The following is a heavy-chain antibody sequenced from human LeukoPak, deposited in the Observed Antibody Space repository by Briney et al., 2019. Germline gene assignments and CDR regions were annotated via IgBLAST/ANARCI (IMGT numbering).Heavy chain of an antibody. V-gene: IGHV3-23*01. CDR1: GFTFSSYS. D-gene: IGHD5-18*01. J-gene: IGHJ6*03. Sequence: GGSLRLSCSASGFTFSSYSMHWVRQAPGKGLEWVSAISGSGGSTYSADSVKGRFTISRDNSKNTLYLQMNSLRAEDTAVYYCAKEGGYRYLPPYYYYMDVWGKGATVTVSS. CDR3: AKEGGYRYLPPYYYYMDV. CDR2: ISGSGGST.